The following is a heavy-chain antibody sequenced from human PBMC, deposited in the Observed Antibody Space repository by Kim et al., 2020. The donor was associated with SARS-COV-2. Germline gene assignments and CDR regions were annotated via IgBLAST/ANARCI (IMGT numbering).Heavy chain of an antibody. CDR3: ALGRITIFGVVDDAFDI. D-gene: IGHD3-3*01. Sequence: SETLSLTCTVSGGSISSSSYYWGWIRQPPGKGLEWIGSIYYSGSTYYNPSLKSRVTISVDTSKNQFSLKLSSVTAADTAVYYCALGRITIFGVVDDAFDIWGQGTMVTVSS. CDR1: GGSISSSSYY. CDR2: IYYSGST. V-gene: IGHV4-39*01. J-gene: IGHJ3*02.